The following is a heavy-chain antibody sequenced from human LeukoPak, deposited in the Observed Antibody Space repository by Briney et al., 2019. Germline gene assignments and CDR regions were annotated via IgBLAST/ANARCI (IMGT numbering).Heavy chain of an antibody. CDR3: ARGGVWYQPVDY. Sequence: PGGSLRLSCTASGFTVSSNYMSWVRQAPGKGLEWVANIKQDGSEKYYVDFVKGRFTISRDNAKNSLFLQMNSLRAEDTAVYYCARGGVWYQPVDYWGQGTLVTVSS. V-gene: IGHV3-7*01. CDR2: IKQDGSEK. CDR1: GFTVSSNY. D-gene: IGHD2-2*01. J-gene: IGHJ4*02.